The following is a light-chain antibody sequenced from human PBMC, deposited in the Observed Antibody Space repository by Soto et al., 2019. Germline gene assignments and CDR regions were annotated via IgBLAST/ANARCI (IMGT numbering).Light chain of an antibody. Sequence: HSVLTQPPSTSGTPGQTISISCSGSGSNLGTNSVTWYRQLPGTAPKLLIYRTHQRPSGVPDRFSGSKSGTSGSLAISGLQSEDEADYYCASWDDSLHGVVFGGGTKLTVL. CDR3: ASWDDSLHGVV. J-gene: IGLJ3*02. CDR1: GSNLGTNS. CDR2: RTH. V-gene: IGLV1-44*01.